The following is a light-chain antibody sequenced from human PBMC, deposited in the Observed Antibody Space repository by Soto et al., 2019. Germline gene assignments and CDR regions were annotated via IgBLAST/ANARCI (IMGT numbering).Light chain of an antibody. J-gene: IGLJ1*01. CDR1: SSDIGRYNY. V-gene: IGLV2-14*01. CDR2: YVS. Sequence: QSALTQPASVSGSPGQSITISCTGTSSDIGRYNYVSWYQQYPGKAPKFMIYYVSNRPSGVSNRFSGSKSGNTASLTISGLQAEDEADYYCSSYISSSTYVFGTGTKLT. CDR3: SSYISSSTYV.